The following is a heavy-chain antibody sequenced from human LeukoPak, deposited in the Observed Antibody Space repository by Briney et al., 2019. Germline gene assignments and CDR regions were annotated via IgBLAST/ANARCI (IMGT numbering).Heavy chain of an antibody. J-gene: IGHJ4*02. CDR1: GGSLSSHY. Sequence: PSETLSLTCTVSGGSLSSHYWSWIRQPPGKGLEWIGYIYYSGSTNYNPSLKSRVTISVDTSKNQFSLKLSSVTAADTAVYYCARAGNWNYPFDYWGQGTLVTVSS. CDR3: ARAGNWNYPFDY. D-gene: IGHD1-7*01. V-gene: IGHV4-59*11. CDR2: IYYSGST.